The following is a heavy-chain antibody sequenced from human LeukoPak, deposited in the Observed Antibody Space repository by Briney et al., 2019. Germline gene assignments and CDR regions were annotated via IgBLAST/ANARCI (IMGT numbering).Heavy chain of an antibody. CDR1: GFTFSSYA. J-gene: IGHJ4*02. D-gene: IGHD6-13*01. CDR2: ISGSGGST. CDR3: ARFQGAAGTLFAFDS. Sequence: GGSLRLSCAASGFTFSSYAMSWVRQAPGKGLEWVSAISGSGGSTYYADSVKGRFTISRDNSKNTLYLQMNSLRAEDTAVYYCARFQGAAGTLFAFDSWGQGTLVTVSS. V-gene: IGHV3-23*01.